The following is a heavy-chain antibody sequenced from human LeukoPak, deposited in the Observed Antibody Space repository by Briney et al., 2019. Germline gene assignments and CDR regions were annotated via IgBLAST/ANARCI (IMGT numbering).Heavy chain of an antibody. V-gene: IGHV3-20*04. CDR1: GFTFDDYG. CDR3: ARDLKGSRAQFDF. CDR2: INWNGGST. D-gene: IGHD1-26*01. Sequence: PGGSLRLSCAASGFTFDDYGMSWVRQAPGKGLEWVSGINWNGGSTGYADSVKGRFTISRDNAKNSLYLQMDSLGAEDTAIYYCARDLKGSRAQFDFWGQGTLVTVSS. J-gene: IGHJ4*02.